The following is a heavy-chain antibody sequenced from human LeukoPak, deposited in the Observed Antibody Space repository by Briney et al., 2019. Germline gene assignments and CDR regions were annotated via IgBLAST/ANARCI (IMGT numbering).Heavy chain of an antibody. CDR2: IKEDGSVK. CDR1: GFTSSNYW. D-gene: IGHD4-11*01. CDR3: ARDHDYQSFDY. V-gene: IGHV3-7*01. J-gene: IGHJ4*02. Sequence: GGSLRLSCVASGFTSSNYWMSWLRQAPGKGLEWMANIKEDGSVKYYVDSLEGRFTISRDNAKNSLYLQMNSLRAEDTAVYYCARDHDYQSFDYWGQGTLVTVSS.